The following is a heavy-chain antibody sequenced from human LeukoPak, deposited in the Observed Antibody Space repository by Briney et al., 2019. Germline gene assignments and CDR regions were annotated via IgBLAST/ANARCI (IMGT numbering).Heavy chain of an antibody. CDR2: IWYDGSNK. D-gene: IGHD6-19*01. CDR1: GFTFSSYG. CDR3: ARDDRAVAGVLLGMDV. J-gene: IGHJ6*02. V-gene: IGHV3-33*01. Sequence: GGSLRLSCAASGFTFSSYGMHWVRQAPGKGLEWVAVIWYDGSNKYYADSVKGRFTISRDNSKNTLYLQMNSLRAEDTAVYYCARDDRAVAGVLLGMDVWGQGTTVTVSS.